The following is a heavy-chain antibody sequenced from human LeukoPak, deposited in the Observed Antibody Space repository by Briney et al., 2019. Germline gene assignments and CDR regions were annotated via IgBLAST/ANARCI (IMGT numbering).Heavy chain of an antibody. V-gene: IGHV3-20*04. CDR2: INWSGGGT. D-gene: IGHD5-12*01. Sequence: GGTVTLYCAASGFIFSCHRRKWLRQAQGQGLEWCSSINWSGGGTGYADSVKGRFNISRDNAKNSLYLQMNSLRAEDTALYYCAREHGGYRGYDHWGQGTLVTVSS. J-gene: IGHJ5*02. CDR1: GFIFSCHR. CDR3: AREHGGYRGYDH.